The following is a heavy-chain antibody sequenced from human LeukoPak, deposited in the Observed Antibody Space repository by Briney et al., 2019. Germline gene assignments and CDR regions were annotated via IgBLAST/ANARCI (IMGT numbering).Heavy chain of an antibody. CDR3: AKDIRHFDWLSSRYYYYYGMDV. CDR2: ISGDGGST. V-gene: IGHV3-43*02. J-gene: IGHJ6*02. CDR1: GFTFDDYA. D-gene: IGHD3-9*01. Sequence: GGSLRLSCAASGFTFDDYAMHWVRQAPGKGLEWVSLISGDGGSTYYADSVKGRFTISRDNSKNSLYLQMNSLRTEDTALYYCAKDIRHFDWLSSRYYYYYGMDVWGQGTTVTVSS.